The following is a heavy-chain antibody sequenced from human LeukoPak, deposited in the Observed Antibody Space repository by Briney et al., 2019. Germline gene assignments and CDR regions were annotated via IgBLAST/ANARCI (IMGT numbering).Heavy chain of an antibody. Sequence: GGSLRLSCAASGFTFSSYSMNWVRQAPGKGLEWVSSISSSSSYIYYADSVKGRFTISRDNAKNSLYLQTNSLRAEDTAVYYCARDGTGKLFDYWGQGTLVTVSS. CDR1: GFTFSSYS. D-gene: IGHD7-27*01. CDR2: ISSSSSYI. J-gene: IGHJ4*02. CDR3: ARDGTGKLFDY. V-gene: IGHV3-21*01.